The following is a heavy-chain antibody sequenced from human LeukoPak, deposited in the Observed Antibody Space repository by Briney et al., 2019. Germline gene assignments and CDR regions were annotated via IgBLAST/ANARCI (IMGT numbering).Heavy chain of an antibody. CDR1: GGSFSGYY. D-gene: IGHD2-15*01. Sequence: PSETLSLTCAVYGGSFSGYYWSWIRQPPGKGLEWIGEINHSGSTNYNPSLKSRVTISVDTSKNQFSLKLSSVTAADTAVYYCARMSHGGSSMGYYFDYWGQGTLVTVSS. V-gene: IGHV4-34*01. CDR2: INHSGST. J-gene: IGHJ4*02. CDR3: ARMSHGGSSMGYYFDY.